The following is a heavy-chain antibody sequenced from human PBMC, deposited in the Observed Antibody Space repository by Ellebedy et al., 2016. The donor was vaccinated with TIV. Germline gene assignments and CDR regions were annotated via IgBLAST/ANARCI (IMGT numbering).Heavy chain of an antibody. V-gene: IGHV3-23*01. D-gene: IGHD1-26*01. CDR3: VRTGMGARSI. Sequence: GESLKISCAASGFTFSSYAMSWVRQAPGKGLEWVSTISNTGSRTYYADSVEGRFIISRDNSKNSLYLQMSSLSAEDTAVYYCVRTGMGARSIWGQGTLVTVSS. CDR1: GFTFSSYA. J-gene: IGHJ4*02. CDR2: ISNTGSRT.